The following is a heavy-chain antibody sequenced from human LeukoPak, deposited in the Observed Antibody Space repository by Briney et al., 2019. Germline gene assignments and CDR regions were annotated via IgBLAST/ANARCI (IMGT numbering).Heavy chain of an antibody. CDR3: ASPGARGYDSSGYYPFDY. D-gene: IGHD3-22*01. CDR1: GGSISSSSYY. J-gene: IGHJ4*02. V-gene: IGHV4-39*01. CDR2: IYYSGST. Sequence: PSETLSLTCTVSGGSISSSSYYWGWIRQPPGKGLEWIGSIYYSGSTYYNPSLKSRVTISVDTSKNQFSLKLSSVTAADTAVYYCASPGARGYDSSGYYPFDYCGQGTLVTVSS.